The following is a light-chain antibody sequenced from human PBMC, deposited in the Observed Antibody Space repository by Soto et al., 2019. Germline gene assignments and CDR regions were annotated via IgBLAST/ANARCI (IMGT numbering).Light chain of an antibody. Sequence: DIQMTQSPSSVSASVGDRVTITCRASQHIGSWLAWYQQKPGKAPKLLLYAASSLQSGVPSRFSGSGSGTDFTLTISSLQPEDFATYYCQQANNFPRITFGQGTRLEIK. CDR3: QQANNFPRIT. CDR2: AAS. CDR1: QHIGSW. V-gene: IGKV1D-12*01. J-gene: IGKJ5*01.